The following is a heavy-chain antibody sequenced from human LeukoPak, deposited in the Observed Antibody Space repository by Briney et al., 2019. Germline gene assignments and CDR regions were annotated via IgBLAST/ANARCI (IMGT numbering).Heavy chain of an antibody. D-gene: IGHD2-2*01. Sequence: PGGSLRLSCAASGFTFSDYYMSWIRQAPGKGLEWVSAISGSGGSTYYADSVKGRFTISRDNSKNTLYLQMNSLRAEDTAVYYCAKGEHYCSSTSCYTTPGYWGQGTLVTVSS. CDR1: GFTFSDYY. V-gene: IGHV3-23*01. J-gene: IGHJ4*02. CDR3: AKGEHYCSSTSCYTTPGY. CDR2: ISGSGGST.